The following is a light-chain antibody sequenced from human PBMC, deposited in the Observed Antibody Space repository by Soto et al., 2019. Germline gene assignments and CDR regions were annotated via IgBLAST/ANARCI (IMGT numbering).Light chain of an antibody. J-gene: IGLJ1*01. V-gene: IGLV1-40*01. CDR3: AAWDDSLNGYV. CDR2: GNT. Sequence: QSVLTQPPSVSGAPGQRVTISCTGSRSNIGAAYDVHWYQHLPGTAPKLLIYGNTNRPSGVPDRFSGSKSGTSASLAISGLQSEDEADYYCAAWDDSLNGYVFGTGTKVTVL. CDR1: RSNIGAAYD.